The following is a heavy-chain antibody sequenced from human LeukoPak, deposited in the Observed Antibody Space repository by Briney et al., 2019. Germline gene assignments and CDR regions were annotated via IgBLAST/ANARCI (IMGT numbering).Heavy chain of an antibody. CDR3: ARYCSSTSCYVGAFDI. CDR1: GGSIGSGDYY. V-gene: IGHV4-30-4*01. Sequence: SETLSLTCTVSGGSIGSGDYYWSWIRQPPGKGLEWIGYIYYSGSTYYNPSLKSRVTISVDTSKNQFSLKLSSVTAADTAVYYCARYCSSTSCYVGAFDIWGQGTMVTVSS. J-gene: IGHJ3*02. D-gene: IGHD2-2*01. CDR2: IYYSGST.